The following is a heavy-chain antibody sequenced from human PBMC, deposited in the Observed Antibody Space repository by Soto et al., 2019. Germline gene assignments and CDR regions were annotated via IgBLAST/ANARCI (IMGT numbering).Heavy chain of an antibody. Sequence: SVKVSCKASGYTFTSYGISWVRQAPGQGLEWMGGIIPFFGTANYAQKFQGRVTITADESTSTAYMELSSLRSEDTAVYYCARPYYYDSSGYPYWGQGTLVTVSS. CDR3: ARPYYYDSSGYPY. D-gene: IGHD3-22*01. V-gene: IGHV1-69*13. J-gene: IGHJ4*02. CDR2: IIPFFGTA. CDR1: GYTFTSYG.